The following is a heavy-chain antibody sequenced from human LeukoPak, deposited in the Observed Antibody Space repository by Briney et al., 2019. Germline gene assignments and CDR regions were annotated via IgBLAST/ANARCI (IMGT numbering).Heavy chain of an antibody. Sequence: GGSLRLSCAASGFTFSTYAMSWVRQAPGKGLEWVSDISGSGGSTYYADSVKGRFTVSRDNSKNTLYLQMSSLRADDTAVYYCAKGPRQQLVTRFDNWGQGTLSPSPQ. D-gene: IGHD6-13*01. J-gene: IGHJ4*02. CDR2: ISGSGGST. CDR3: AKGPRQQLVTRFDN. V-gene: IGHV3-23*01. CDR1: GFTFSTYA.